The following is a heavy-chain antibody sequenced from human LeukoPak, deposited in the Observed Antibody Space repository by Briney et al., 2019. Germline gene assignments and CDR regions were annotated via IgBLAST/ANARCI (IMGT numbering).Heavy chain of an antibody. J-gene: IGHJ6*02. CDR3: AKDAGNYDILTGYVYGMDV. CDR1: GFTFDDYA. D-gene: IGHD3-9*01. V-gene: IGHV3-9*01. Sequence: PGGSLRLSCAASGFTFDDYAMHWVRQAPGKGLEWVSGISWNSGSIGYADSVKGRFTISRDNAKNSLYLQMNSLRAEDTALYYCAKDAGNYDILTGYVYGMDVWGQGTTVTVSS. CDR2: ISWNSGSI.